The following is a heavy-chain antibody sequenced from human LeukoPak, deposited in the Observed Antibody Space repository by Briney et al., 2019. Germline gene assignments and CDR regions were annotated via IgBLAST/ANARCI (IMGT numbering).Heavy chain of an antibody. CDR3: AREVGGSWYAFLGFDY. D-gene: IGHD6-13*01. J-gene: IGHJ4*02. Sequence: SETLSLTCTVSGYSISSGYYWGWIRQPPGKGLEWIGSIYHSGSTYYSPSLKSRVTISVDTSKNQFSLKLSSVTAADTAVYYCAREVGGSWYAFLGFDYWGQGTLVTVSS. CDR2: IYHSGST. V-gene: IGHV4-38-2*02. CDR1: GYSISSGYY.